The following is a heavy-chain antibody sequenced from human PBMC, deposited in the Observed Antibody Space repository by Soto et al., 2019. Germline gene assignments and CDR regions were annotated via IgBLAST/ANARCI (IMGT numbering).Heavy chain of an antibody. J-gene: IGHJ5*02. CDR1: TFNSYS. CDR2: ISSGSAYI. V-gene: IGHV3-21*06. D-gene: IGHD1-26*01. Sequence: EVQLVESGGGLAKPGGSLRLSCSFTFNSYSLHWVRQAPGKGLEWVSSISSGSAYIKYADSVKGRFTISRDNANNFLYLQMSSLRVDDTALYYCTRDQGGSYDSWFDPWGQGTLVTVSS. CDR3: TRDQGGSYDSWFDP.